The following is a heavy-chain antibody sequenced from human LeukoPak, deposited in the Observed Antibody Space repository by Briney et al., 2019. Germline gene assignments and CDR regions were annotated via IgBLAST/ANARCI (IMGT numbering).Heavy chain of an antibody. D-gene: IGHD6-6*01. CDR1: GGSISNYN. CDR2: IYTSGTT. CDR3: ARQYSSSSFFDY. J-gene: IGHJ4*02. Sequence: PSETLPLTCTVSGGSISNYNWSWIRQPPGKGLEWIGYIYTSGTTNYNPSLKSRVTISVDTSKNQFSLRLSSVTAADTAVYYCARQYSSSSFFDYWGQGTLVTVSS. V-gene: IGHV4-4*09.